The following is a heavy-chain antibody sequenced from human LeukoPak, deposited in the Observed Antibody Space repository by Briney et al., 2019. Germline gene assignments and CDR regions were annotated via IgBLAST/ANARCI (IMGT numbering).Heavy chain of an antibody. V-gene: IGHV4-59*08. Sequence: PSETLSLTCTVSGGSISSYYRSWIQQPPGKGLEWIGYIYYSGSTNYNPSLKSRVTISVDTSKNQFSLKLSSVTAADTAVYYCARRGAYYDILTGYSYAFDIWGQGTMVTVSS. CDR1: GGSISSYY. CDR2: IYYSGST. D-gene: IGHD3-9*01. J-gene: IGHJ3*02. CDR3: ARRGAYYDILTGYSYAFDI.